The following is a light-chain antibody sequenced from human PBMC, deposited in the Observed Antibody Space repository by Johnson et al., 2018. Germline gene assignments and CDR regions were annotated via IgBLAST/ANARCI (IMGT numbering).Light chain of an antibody. CDR1: SSNIGNNY. V-gene: IGLV1-51*02. CDR3: GTWDSSLRAGNV. CDR2: ENN. Sequence: QSVLTQPPSVSAAPGQKVTISCSGSSSNIGNNYVSWYQQLPGTAPKLLIYENNKRPSGIPDRFSGSKSGTSATLGITGLQTGAEADYYGGTWDSSLRAGNVFGTGTKVTGL. J-gene: IGLJ1*01.